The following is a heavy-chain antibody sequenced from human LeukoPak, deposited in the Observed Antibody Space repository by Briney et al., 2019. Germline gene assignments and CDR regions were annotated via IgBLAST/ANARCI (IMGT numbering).Heavy chain of an antibody. V-gene: IGHV2-5*02. J-gene: IGHJ4*02. D-gene: IGHD2-15*01. CDR2: IYWGDDK. CDR1: GVSRSTSGVG. Sequence: VSGPTLVKPTQTLTLTCTFSGVSRSTSGVGVGWIRQPPGKALEWLALIYWGDDKRYSPSLKSRLTITKDTSKNQVVLTMTNMDPVDTATYYCAHSQSTKYCSGGSCFKDGFDYWGQGTLVTVSS. CDR3: AHSQSTKYCSGGSCFKDGFDY.